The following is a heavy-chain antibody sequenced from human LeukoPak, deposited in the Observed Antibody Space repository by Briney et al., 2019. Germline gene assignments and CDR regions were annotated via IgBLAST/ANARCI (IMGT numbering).Heavy chain of an antibody. CDR3: ARAGYYDSSGYYPPHD. CDR1: GYTFTSYG. V-gene: IGHV1-18*01. D-gene: IGHD3-22*01. J-gene: IGHJ4*02. Sequence: GASVKVSCKASGYTFTSYGISWVRQAPGQGLEWMGWISAYNGNTNYAQKLQGRVTMTTDTSTSTAYMELRSLRSDDTAVYYCARAGYYDSSGYYPPHDWGQGTLVTVSS. CDR2: ISAYNGNT.